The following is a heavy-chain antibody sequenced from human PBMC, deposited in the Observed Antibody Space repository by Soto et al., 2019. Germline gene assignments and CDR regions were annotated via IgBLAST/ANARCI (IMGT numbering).Heavy chain of an antibody. CDR2: IIPILGIA. CDR1: GGTFSSYT. D-gene: IGHD6-13*01. J-gene: IGHJ6*02. CDR3: ASPPRVAAAGTNYYYGMDV. Sequence: QVQLVQSGAEVKKPGSSVKVSCKASGGTFSSYTISWVRQAPGQGLEWMGRIIPILGIANYAQKFQGRVTITADKATGKAYMELRSLRSEDTAVYYCASPPRVAAAGTNYYYGMDVWGQGTTVTVSS. V-gene: IGHV1-69*02.